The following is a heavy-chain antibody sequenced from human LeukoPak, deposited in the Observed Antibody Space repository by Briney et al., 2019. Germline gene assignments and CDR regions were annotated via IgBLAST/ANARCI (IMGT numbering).Heavy chain of an antibody. D-gene: IGHD3-3*01. CDR3: ARAPPVRSDFWSGYYTRYHYYFDY. V-gene: IGHV3-48*01. J-gene: IGHJ4*02. Sequence: GGSLRLSCAASGFTFNSYSMNWVRQAPGKGLEWVSFITSSGGTVYYADSVKGRFTISRDNSKNMLYLQMDSLRAEDTAVYYCARAPPVRSDFWSGYYTRYHYYFDYWGQGTLVTVSS. CDR2: ITSSGGTV. CDR1: GFTFNSYS.